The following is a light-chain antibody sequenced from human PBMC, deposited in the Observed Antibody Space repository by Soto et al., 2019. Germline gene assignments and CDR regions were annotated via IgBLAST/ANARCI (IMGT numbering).Light chain of an antibody. CDR2: EVS. Sequence: QSALTQPASVSGSPGQSITISCTGTSSDVGGYNYVSWYQQHPGKAPILMIYEVSNRPSGVSNRFSGSKSGNTASLTISGLQAEDEADYYCSSYTSSSTLAYVFGTGTKLTVL. V-gene: IGLV2-14*01. J-gene: IGLJ1*01. CDR1: SSDVGGYNY. CDR3: SSYTSSSTLAYV.